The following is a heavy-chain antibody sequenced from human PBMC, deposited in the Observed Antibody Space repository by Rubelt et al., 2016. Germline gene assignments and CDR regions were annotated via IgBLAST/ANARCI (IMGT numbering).Heavy chain of an antibody. CDR3: ARSPRYDFEDNWFDP. D-gene: IGHD3-3*01. Sequence: QVQLVQSGAEVKKPGASVKVSCKASGYTFTGYYMHWVRQAPGQGLAWMGWINPNSGGTNYAQSFQGRVTMTRDTSTSTVYMELSSLRSEDTAVYYCARSPRYDFEDNWFDPWGQGTLVTVSS. CDR1: GYTFTGYY. J-gene: IGHJ5*02. CDR2: INPNSGGT. V-gene: IGHV1-2*02.